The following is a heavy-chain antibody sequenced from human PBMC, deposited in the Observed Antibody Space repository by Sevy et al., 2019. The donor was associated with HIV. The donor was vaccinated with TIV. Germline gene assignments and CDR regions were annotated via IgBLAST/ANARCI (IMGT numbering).Heavy chain of an antibody. CDR1: GGSFSGYY. D-gene: IGHD2-2*01. J-gene: IGHJ5*02. V-gene: IGHV4-34*01. CDR2: INHSGST. Sequence: TLSLTCAVYGGSFSGYYWNWIRQSPGKGLEWIGEINHSGSTHYNPSLKSGVTISVDKSKNQFSLRLNSVTAADTAVYYCARAPPVVVVPGAPSWFDPWGQGTLVTVSS. CDR3: ARAPPVVVVPGAPSWFDP.